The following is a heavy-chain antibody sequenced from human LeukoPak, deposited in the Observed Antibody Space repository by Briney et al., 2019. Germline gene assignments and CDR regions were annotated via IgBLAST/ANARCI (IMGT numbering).Heavy chain of an antibody. Sequence: GGSLRLSCAASGFTFSSYAMSWVRQAPGKGLEWVSYISSSSSTIYYADSVKGRFTISRDNAKNSLYLQMNSLRAEDTAVYYCASVTTGYFDYWGQGTLVTVSS. CDR1: GFTFSSYA. CDR3: ASVTTGYFDY. CDR2: ISSSSSTI. V-gene: IGHV3-48*04. D-gene: IGHD4-11*01. J-gene: IGHJ4*02.